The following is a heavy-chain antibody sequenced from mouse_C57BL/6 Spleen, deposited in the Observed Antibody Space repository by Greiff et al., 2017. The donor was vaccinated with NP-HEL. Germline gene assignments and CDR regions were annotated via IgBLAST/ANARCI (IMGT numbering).Heavy chain of an antibody. CDR3: ATNYDYERGFAY. Sequence: QVHVKQSGAELVKPGASVKISCKASGYAFSSYWMNWVKQRPGKGLEWIGQIYPGDGDTNYNGKFKGQATLTADKSSSTAYMQLSSLTSEDSAVYFCATNYDYERGFAYWGQGTLVTVSA. CDR2: IYPGDGDT. V-gene: IGHV1-80*01. CDR1: GYAFSSYW. J-gene: IGHJ3*01. D-gene: IGHD2-4*01.